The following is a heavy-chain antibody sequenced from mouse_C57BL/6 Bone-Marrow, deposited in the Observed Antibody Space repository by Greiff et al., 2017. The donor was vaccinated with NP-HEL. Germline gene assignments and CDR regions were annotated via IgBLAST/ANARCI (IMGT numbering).Heavy chain of an antibody. CDR1: GYTFTSYG. CDR3: ARGDRNYHVPWFAY. V-gene: IGHV1-81*01. J-gene: IGHJ3*01. CDR2: IYPRSGNT. D-gene: IGHD2-5*01. Sequence: VQLQQSGAELARPGASVKLSCKASGYTFTSYGIRWVKQRTGQGLEWIGEIYPRSGNTYYNEKFKGKATLTADKSSSTAYMELRSLTSEDSAVYFCARGDRNYHVPWFAYWGQGTLVTVSA.